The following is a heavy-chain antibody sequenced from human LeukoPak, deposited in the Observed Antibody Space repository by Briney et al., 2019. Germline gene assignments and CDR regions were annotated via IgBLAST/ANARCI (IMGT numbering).Heavy chain of an antibody. Sequence: GGSLRLSCAASGFSFSTYTMRWVRQAPGKGLEYVSGIASNGGNKDYANSVKGRFTISRVNSKNTVYLQMGSLRAEDMAVYYCAREYCTTNNCYNWGLGYWGQGTLVTVSS. CDR1: GFSFSTYT. CDR2: IASNGGNK. V-gene: IGHV3-64*01. CDR3: AREYCTTNNCYNWGLGY. D-gene: IGHD2-2*02. J-gene: IGHJ4*02.